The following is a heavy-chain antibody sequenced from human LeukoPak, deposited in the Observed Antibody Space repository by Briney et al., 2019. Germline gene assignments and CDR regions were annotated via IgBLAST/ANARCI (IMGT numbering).Heavy chain of an antibody. D-gene: IGHD6-19*01. CDR2: INHSGST. Sequence: SETLSLTCAVYGGSFSGYYWSWIRQPPGKGLEWIGEINHSGSTNYNPSLKSRVTISVDTSKNQFSLKLSSVTAVDTAVYYCASGGRIAVAGNFDYWGQGTLVTVSS. J-gene: IGHJ4*02. CDR1: GGSFSGYY. CDR3: ASGGRIAVAGNFDY. V-gene: IGHV4-34*01.